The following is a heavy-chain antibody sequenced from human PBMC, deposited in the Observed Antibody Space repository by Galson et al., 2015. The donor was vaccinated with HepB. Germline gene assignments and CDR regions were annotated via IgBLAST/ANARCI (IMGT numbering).Heavy chain of an antibody. CDR1: GFTVSSNY. V-gene: IGHV3-66*01. Sequence: SLRLSCAASGFTVSSNYMNWVRQAPGKGLKWVSVIYTSGSTYYADSVKGRFTISRDNSKNTLYLQMNSLRAEDPAVYYCAREPPLWMVRGGKAAFDYWGQGTVVTVSS. J-gene: IGHJ4*02. D-gene: IGHD3-10*01. CDR3: AREPPLWMVRGGKAAFDY. CDR2: IYTSGST.